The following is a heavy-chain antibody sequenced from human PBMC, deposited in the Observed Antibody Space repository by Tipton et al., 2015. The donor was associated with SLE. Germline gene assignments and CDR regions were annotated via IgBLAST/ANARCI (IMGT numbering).Heavy chain of an antibody. CDR1: GGSISGYY. CDR3: ARDIGYYYDPTGDGMDV. D-gene: IGHD3-22*01. CDR2: INHSGST. V-gene: IGHV4-34*01. Sequence: TLSLTCTVSGGSISGYYWSWIRQPPGKGLEWIGEINHSGSTNYNPSLKSRVTISVDTSKNQFSLKLSSVTAADTAVYYCARDIGYYYDPTGDGMDVWGQGTTVTVSS. J-gene: IGHJ6*02.